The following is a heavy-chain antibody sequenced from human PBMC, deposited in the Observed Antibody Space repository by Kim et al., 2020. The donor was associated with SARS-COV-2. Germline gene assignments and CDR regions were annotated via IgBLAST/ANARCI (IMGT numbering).Heavy chain of an antibody. D-gene: IGHD2-15*01. V-gene: IGHV3-11*05. CDR3: ARDHSRYDS. CDR2: SST. Sequence: SSTNYADQAQGRFTLPRANAKNSRYLQMNSLRAEDTAVYYCARDHSRYDSWGQGTLVTVSS. J-gene: IGHJ4*02.